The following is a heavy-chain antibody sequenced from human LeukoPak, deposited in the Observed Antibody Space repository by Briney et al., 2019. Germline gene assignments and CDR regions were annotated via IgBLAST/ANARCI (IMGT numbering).Heavy chain of an antibody. D-gene: IGHD6-6*01. V-gene: IGHV4-59*11. CDR1: GGSISSHY. J-gene: IGHJ3*02. CDR3: ARISGSSPADDAFDI. Sequence: SETLSLTCTVSGGSISSHYWSWIRQPPGKGLEWIGYIYYSGSTNYNPSLKSRVTISVDTSKNQFSLKLSSVTAAGTAVYYCARISGSSPADDAFDIWGQGTMVTVSS. CDR2: IYYSGST.